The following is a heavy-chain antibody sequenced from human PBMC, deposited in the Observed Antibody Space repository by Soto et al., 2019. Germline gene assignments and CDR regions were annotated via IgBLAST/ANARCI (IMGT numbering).Heavy chain of an antibody. J-gene: IGHJ4*02. V-gene: IGHV4-34*01. CDR2: INHSGST. CDR3: ARGGITIFGVVIIPYYFDY. Sequence: SETLSLTCAVYGGSFSGYYWSWIRQPPGKGLEWIGEINHSGSTNYNPSLKSRVTISVDTSKNQFSLKLSSVTAADTAVYYCARGGITIFGVVIIPYYFDYWGQGTLVTVSS. CDR1: GGSFSGYY. D-gene: IGHD3-3*01.